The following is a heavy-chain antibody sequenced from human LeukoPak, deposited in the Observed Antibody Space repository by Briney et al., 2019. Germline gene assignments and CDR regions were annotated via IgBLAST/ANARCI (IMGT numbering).Heavy chain of an antibody. CDR3: AWSGSGSYYYYYYYGMDV. CDR1: GFTFSSYG. V-gene: IGHV3-33*03. J-gene: IGHJ6*04. D-gene: IGHD3-10*01. Sequence: GRSLRLSCAASGFTFSSYGMHWVREAPGKGLEWVAVIWYDGSNKYYADSVKGRFTISRDNSKNTLYLQMNSLRAKDTAVYYCAWSGSGSYYYYYYYGMDVWGKGTTVTVSS. CDR2: IWYDGSNK.